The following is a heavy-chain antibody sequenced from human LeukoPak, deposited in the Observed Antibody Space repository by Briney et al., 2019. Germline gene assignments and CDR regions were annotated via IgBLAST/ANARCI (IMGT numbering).Heavy chain of an antibody. V-gene: IGHV3-48*03. CDR3: ARVRDGSQDY. J-gene: IGHJ4*02. CDR1: GFTFSSYA. D-gene: IGHD5-24*01. CDR2: ISSGGSTI. Sequence: GRSLRLSCAASGFTFSSYAMHWVRQAPGKGLEWVSYISSGGSTIYYADSVKGRFTISRDNAKNSLYLQMNSLRAVDTAVYYCARVRDGSQDYWGQGTLVTVSS.